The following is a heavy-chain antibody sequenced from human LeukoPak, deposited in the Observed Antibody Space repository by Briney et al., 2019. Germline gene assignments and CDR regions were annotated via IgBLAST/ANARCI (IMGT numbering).Heavy chain of an antibody. CDR1: GGSFSGYY. Sequence: PSETLSLTCAVYGGSFSGYYWSWIRQPPGKGLEWIGEINHSGSTNYNPSLKSRVTISADTSKNQFSLKLSSVTAADTAVYYCARGLGYSSSSRSGNWFDPWGQGTLVTVSS. J-gene: IGHJ5*02. V-gene: IGHV4-34*01. CDR3: ARGLGYSSSSRSGNWFDP. D-gene: IGHD6-6*01. CDR2: INHSGST.